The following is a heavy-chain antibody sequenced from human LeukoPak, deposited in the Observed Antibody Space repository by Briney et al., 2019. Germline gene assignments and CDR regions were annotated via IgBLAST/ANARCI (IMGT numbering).Heavy chain of an antibody. CDR1: GYTFTSYD. CDR3: ARAPKDYYYYYGMDV. J-gene: IGHJ6*02. Sequence: ASVKVSCKASGYTFTSYDINWVRQATGQGLEWMGWMNPNSGNTGYAQKFQGRVTLTRNTYISTAYMELSSLRSEDTAVYYCARAPKDYYYYYGMDVWGQGTTVTVSS. CDR2: MNPNSGNT. V-gene: IGHV1-8*01.